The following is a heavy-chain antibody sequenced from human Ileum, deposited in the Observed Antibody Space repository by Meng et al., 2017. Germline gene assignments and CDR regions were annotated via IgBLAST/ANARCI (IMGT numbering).Heavy chain of an antibody. D-gene: IGHD5-12*01. V-gene: IGHV3-73*01. CDR1: GFTFSGSG. CDR3: SSVDIASRSDS. CDR2: VRSKANNYAT. Sequence: RVAAGGGVVPPGGSLKLSCAASGFTFSGSGIHWVRQASGQGLEWVGRVRSKANNYATTYAASVNGRFTISRDDSKNTAYLEMNSLKTEDTAVYYCSSVDIASRSDSWGQGTLVTVSS. J-gene: IGHJ4*02.